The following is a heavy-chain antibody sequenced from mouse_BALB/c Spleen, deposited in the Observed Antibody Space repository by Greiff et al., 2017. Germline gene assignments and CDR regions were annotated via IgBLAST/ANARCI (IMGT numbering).Heavy chain of an antibody. J-gene: IGHJ3*01. CDR3: AYDYLAWFAY. V-gene: IGHV14-3*02. Sequence: VQLKESGAELVKPGASVKLSCTASGFNIKDTYMHWVKQRPEQGLEWIGRIDPANGNTKYDPKFQGKATITADTSSNTAYLQLSSLTSEDTAVYYCAYDYLAWFAYWGQGTLVTVSA. CDR1: GFNIKDTY. CDR2: IDPANGNT. D-gene: IGHD2-4*01.